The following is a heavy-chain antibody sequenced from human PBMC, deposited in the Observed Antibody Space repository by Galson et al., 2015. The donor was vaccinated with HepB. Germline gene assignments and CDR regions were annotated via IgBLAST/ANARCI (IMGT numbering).Heavy chain of an antibody. V-gene: IGHV3-30*18. Sequence: SLRLSCAASGFTFSSYGMHWVRQAPGKGLEWVAVISYDGSNKYYADSVKGRFTISRDNSKNTLYLQVNSLRAEDTAVYYCAKMRKDIVVVESYGMDVWGQGTTVTVSS. CDR1: GFTFSSYG. D-gene: IGHD2-15*01. CDR2: ISYDGSNK. J-gene: IGHJ6*02. CDR3: AKMRKDIVVVESYGMDV.